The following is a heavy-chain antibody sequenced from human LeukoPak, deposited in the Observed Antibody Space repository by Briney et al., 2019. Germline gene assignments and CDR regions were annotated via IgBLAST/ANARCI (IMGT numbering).Heavy chain of an antibody. J-gene: IGHJ4*02. Sequence: SETLSLTCTVSGGSISSYYWSWIRQPPGKGLEWIGYIYYSGSTNYNPSLKSRVTISVDTSKNQFSLKLSSVTAADTAVYYCAREGDSSVFDYWGQGTLVTVSS. CDR2: IYYSGST. CDR3: AREGDSSVFDY. V-gene: IGHV4-59*01. CDR1: GGSISSYY. D-gene: IGHD3-22*01.